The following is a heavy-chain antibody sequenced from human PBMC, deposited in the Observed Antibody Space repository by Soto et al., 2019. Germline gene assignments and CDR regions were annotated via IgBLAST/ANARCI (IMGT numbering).Heavy chain of an antibody. J-gene: IGHJ5*02. CDR1: GFTFSDYY. CDR3: ARDYRIAAAGRVDP. D-gene: IGHD6-13*01. CDR2: ISSSGSTI. Sequence: PGGSLRLSCAASGFTFSDYYMSWIRQAPGKGLEWVSYISSSGSTIYYADSVKGRFTISRDNAKNSLYLQMNSLRAEDTAVYYCARDYRIAAAGRVDPWGQGTLVTVSS. V-gene: IGHV3-11*01.